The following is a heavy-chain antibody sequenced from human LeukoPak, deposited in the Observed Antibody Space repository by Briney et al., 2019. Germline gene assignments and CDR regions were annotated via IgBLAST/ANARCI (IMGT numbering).Heavy chain of an antibody. V-gene: IGHV4-4*07. D-gene: IGHD5/OR15-5a*01. CDR3: ARSPSTKVHYYYGMDV. Sequence: SETLSLTCTVSGGSISNYYWSWIRQPAGKGLEWIGLIYSSGSTNYNPSLKSRVTLSVDTSSNQFSLNLSSVTAADTAVYYCARSPSTKVHYYYGMDVWGQGTTVTVSS. J-gene: IGHJ6*02. CDR2: IYSSGST. CDR1: GGSISNYY.